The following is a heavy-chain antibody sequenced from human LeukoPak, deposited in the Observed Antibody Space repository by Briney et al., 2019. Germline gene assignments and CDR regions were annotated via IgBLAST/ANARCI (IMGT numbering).Heavy chain of an antibody. D-gene: IGHD6-25*01. J-gene: IGHJ4*02. CDR2: IRYDGSNR. V-gene: IGHV3-33*01. CDR3: ARDRGKGGYADY. CDR1: GFTFSGYG. Sequence: GGSLRLSCAASGFTFSGYGMHWVRQAPGKRLEWVAAIRYDGSNRYYADSVKGRFTISRDNSKNTLYLQMNSLRAEDTAVYYCARDRGKGGYADYWGQGTLVTVSS.